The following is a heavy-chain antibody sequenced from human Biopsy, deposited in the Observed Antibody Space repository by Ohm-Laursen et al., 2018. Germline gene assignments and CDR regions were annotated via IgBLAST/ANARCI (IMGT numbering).Heavy chain of an antibody. V-gene: IGHV4-59*01. Sequence: SETLSLTCTVSGGSISGDWWSWIRQTPGKGLEWIGYDYYSGTTTYNPSLRSRVTISVDTSMNQISLRLQSVTAADTAIYYCTRATNSTGWPYYYFYGMDIWGQGTTVTVSS. CDR2: DYYSGTT. CDR1: GGSISGDW. CDR3: TRATNSTGWPYYYFYGMDI. D-gene: IGHD2/OR15-2a*01. J-gene: IGHJ6*02.